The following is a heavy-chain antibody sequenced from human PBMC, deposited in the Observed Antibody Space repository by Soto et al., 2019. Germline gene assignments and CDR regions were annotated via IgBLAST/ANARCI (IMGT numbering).Heavy chain of an antibody. V-gene: IGHV3-11*01. D-gene: IGHD5-12*01. Sequence: QVQLVESGGGSVKPGGSLRLSCAASGFSFSDYYMNWIRQAPGKGLEWVSYISNSGRTIYYADSVKGRFTISRDNAKISLYLQMNILRAEDTAVYYCAASGYGSSYFDYWGQGTLVTVSS. J-gene: IGHJ4*02. CDR1: GFSFSDYY. CDR3: AASGYGSSYFDY. CDR2: ISNSGRTI.